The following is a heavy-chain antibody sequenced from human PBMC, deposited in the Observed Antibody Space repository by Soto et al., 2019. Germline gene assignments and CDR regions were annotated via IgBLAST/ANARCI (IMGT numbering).Heavy chain of an antibody. Sequence: ASETLSLTCAVSGGSITSHYWSWIRQSPRKGLEWIGNINDGGSTNYNPSLRTRVTMSVDTSKNQISLILNSVTAADTAVYYCARGGGSSGVWGQGTLVTVSS. J-gene: IGHJ4*02. V-gene: IGHV4-59*11. D-gene: IGHD3-22*01. CDR2: INDGGST. CDR1: GGSITSHY. CDR3: ARGGGSSGV.